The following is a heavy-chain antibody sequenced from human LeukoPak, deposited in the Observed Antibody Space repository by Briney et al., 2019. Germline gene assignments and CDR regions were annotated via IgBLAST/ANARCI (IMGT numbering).Heavy chain of an antibody. Sequence: GGSLRLSCAASGFTFSSYAMNWVRQAPGKGLEWVSAVRGSDAGTSYADSVKGRFTISRDSSKNTLYLQMNSLRAEDTAVYYCAKNRGGSYYSGSDYWDQGTLVTVSS. CDR2: VRGSDAGT. CDR3: AKNRGGSYYSGSDY. D-gene: IGHD1-26*01. CDR1: GFTFSSYA. J-gene: IGHJ4*02. V-gene: IGHV3-23*01.